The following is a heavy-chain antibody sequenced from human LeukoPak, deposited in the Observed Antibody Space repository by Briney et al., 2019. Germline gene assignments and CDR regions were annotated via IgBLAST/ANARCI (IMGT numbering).Heavy chain of an antibody. Sequence: GGSLRLSCAASGFTFSSYGMHWVRQAPGKGLEWVAVILSDGSKELYSDSVKGRFTISRDNSKNTLYLQMNSLRAEDTAVYYCARDGYIAAAGTYYYYYMDVWGKGTTVTVSS. CDR3: ARDGYIAAAGTYYYYYMDV. D-gene: IGHD6-13*01. CDR2: ILSDGSKE. CDR1: GFTFSSYG. J-gene: IGHJ6*03. V-gene: IGHV3-30*19.